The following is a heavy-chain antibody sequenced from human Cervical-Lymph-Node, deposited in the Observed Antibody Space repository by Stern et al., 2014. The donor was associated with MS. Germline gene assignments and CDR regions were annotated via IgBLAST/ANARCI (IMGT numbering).Heavy chain of an antibody. V-gene: IGHV1-46*01. CDR2: INPSGGST. CDR1: GYTFTSYY. J-gene: IGHJ6*02. CDR3: ARGYCSGGSCYDGMDV. Sequence: VQLVESGAEVKKPGASVKVSCKASGYTFTSYYMHWVRQAPGQGLEWMGIINPSGGSTSYAQKFQGRVTMTRDTSTSTVYMELSSLRSEDTAVYYCARGYCSGGSCYDGMDVWGQGTTVTVSS. D-gene: IGHD2-15*01.